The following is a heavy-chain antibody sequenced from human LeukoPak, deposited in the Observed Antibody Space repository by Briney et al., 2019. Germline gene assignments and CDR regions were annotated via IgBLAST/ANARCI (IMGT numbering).Heavy chain of an antibody. CDR3: ARGYYGGAVDS. Sequence: SETLSLTCTVSGGSISSGSYYWSWIRQPAGKGLEWIGRMYTNGESDYNPSLKSRVTMSVDTSKSQFSLKLKSVTAADTAVYYCARGYYGGAVDSWGQGILVIVSS. CDR1: GGSISSGSYY. V-gene: IGHV4-61*02. J-gene: IGHJ4*02. D-gene: IGHD3-16*01. CDR2: MYTNGES.